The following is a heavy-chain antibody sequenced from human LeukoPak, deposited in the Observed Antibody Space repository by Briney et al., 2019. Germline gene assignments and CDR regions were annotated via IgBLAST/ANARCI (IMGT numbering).Heavy chain of an antibody. Sequence: VGSLRLSCAVSGFTFSGYAISWVRRSPGKGLEWCSAISKSSDSTYYADSVKGRFTISRDNSKNTIYLQMNSLRVEDTAVYYCAKLSGWTGWFFDYWGQGTVVTVSS. J-gene: IGHJ4*02. CDR1: GFTFSGYA. CDR2: ISKSSDST. V-gene: IGHV3-23*01. CDR3: AKLSGWTGWFFDY. D-gene: IGHD6-19*01.